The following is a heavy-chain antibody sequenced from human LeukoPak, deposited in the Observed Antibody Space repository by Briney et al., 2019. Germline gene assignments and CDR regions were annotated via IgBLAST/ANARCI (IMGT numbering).Heavy chain of an antibody. Sequence: SVTVSCKVSGYTLTELSMHWVRQAPGKGLEWMGGIIPIFGTANYAQKFQGRVTITADESTSTAYMELSSLRSEDTAVYYCARGTPGYSGYDSWPCWGQGTLVTVSS. CDR2: IIPIFGTA. J-gene: IGHJ4*02. V-gene: IGHV1-69*13. CDR1: GYTLTELS. D-gene: IGHD5-12*01. CDR3: ARGTPGYSGYDSWPC.